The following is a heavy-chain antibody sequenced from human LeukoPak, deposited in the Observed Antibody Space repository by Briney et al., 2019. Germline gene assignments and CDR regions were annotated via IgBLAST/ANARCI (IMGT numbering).Heavy chain of an antibody. Sequence: ASVKVSCKASGYTFTGYYMHWVRQAPGQGLEWMGWINPKSGGTNYAQKFQGRVTMTRDTSISTAYMELSRLRSDDTAVYYCARVPLWHSSGWYFDYWGQGTLVTVSS. CDR3: ARVPLWHSSGWYFDY. D-gene: IGHD6-19*01. CDR1: GYTFTGYY. V-gene: IGHV1-2*02. J-gene: IGHJ4*02. CDR2: INPKSGGT.